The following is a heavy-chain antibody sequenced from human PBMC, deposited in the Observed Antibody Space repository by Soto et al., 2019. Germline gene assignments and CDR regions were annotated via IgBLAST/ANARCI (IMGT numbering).Heavy chain of an antibody. D-gene: IGHD1-7*01. CDR1: GFTFTSSA. V-gene: IGHV1-58*01. CDR3: AADTNYATPVFDY. Sequence: EASVKVSCKASGFTFTSSAVQWVRQARGQRLEWIGWIVVGSGNTNYAQKFQERVTITRDMSTSTAYMELSSLRSEDTAVYYCAADTNYATPVFDYWGQGTLVTVSS. J-gene: IGHJ4*02. CDR2: IVVGSGNT.